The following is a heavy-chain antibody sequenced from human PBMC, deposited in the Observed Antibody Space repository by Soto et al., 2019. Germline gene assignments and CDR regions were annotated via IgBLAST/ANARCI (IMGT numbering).Heavy chain of an antibody. CDR1: GFTFSSYS. CDR3: ARMDYYDSSGYYLDDAFHX. Sequence: GFTFSSYSMNWVRQAPGKGLEWVSSISSSSSYIYYADSVKGRFTISIENAKNALYLQMNSLRAEDTAVYYCARMDYYDSSGYYLDDAFHXWGQGTMVTVS. V-gene: IGHV3-21*01. D-gene: IGHD3-22*01. CDR2: ISSSSSYI. J-gene: IGHJ3*02.